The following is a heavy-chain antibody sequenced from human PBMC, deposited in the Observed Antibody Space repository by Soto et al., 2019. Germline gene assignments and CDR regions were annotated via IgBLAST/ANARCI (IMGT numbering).Heavy chain of an antibody. CDR3: SREYTAWPLAYGLDV. D-gene: IGHD2-2*02. V-gene: IGHV3-21*01. J-gene: IGHJ6*02. CDR1: GFTFSSYS. Sequence: GGSLRLSCAASGFTFSSYSMNSVRQAPGKGLEWFSCISSSSSYIYYAGSVKGRFTISRDNAKNSLYLQINSLRAEDTAVYYCSREYTAWPLAYGLDVWGQGTTVTVSS. CDR2: ISSSSSYI.